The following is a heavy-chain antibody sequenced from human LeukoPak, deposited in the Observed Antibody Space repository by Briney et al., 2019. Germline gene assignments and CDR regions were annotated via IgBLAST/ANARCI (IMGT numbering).Heavy chain of an antibody. CDR3: ARDRDAVPGTWNLAMDYFDY. Sequence: SETLSLTCTVSDGSISPYYWSCIRQPAGKGLECIGRVFMNGNSNSNPALKSRVTFSVDTSKNQFSLKLNSVTAADTAVYYCARDRDAVPGTWNLAMDYFDYWGQGILVTVSS. J-gene: IGHJ4*02. V-gene: IGHV4-4*07. CDR1: DGSISPYY. CDR2: VFMNGNS. D-gene: IGHD6-19*01.